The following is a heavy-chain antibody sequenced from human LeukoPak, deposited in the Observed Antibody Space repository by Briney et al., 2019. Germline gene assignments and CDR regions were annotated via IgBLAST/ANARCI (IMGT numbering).Heavy chain of an antibody. V-gene: IGHV3-30*02. CDR2: IRYDGSNK. CDR3: AKDQKYQLPEPNCFDP. CDR1: GFTFSSYG. J-gene: IGHJ5*02. Sequence: PGGSLRLSCAASGFTFSSYGMHWVRQAPGKGLEWVAFIRYDGSNKYYADSVKGRFTISRDNSKNTLYLQMNSLRAEDTAVYYCAKDQKYQLPEPNCFDPWGQGTLVTVSS. D-gene: IGHD2-2*01.